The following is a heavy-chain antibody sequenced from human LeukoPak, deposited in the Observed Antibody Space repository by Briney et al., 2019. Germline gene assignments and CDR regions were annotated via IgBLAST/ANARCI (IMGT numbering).Heavy chain of an antibody. Sequence: GGSLRLSCAASGFTFSNAWMSWVRQAPGKGLEWVGRIKSKTDGGTTDYAAPVKGRFTISRDDSKNTLYLQMNSLKTEDTAVYYCTIGTMIVVAQSQDAFDIWGQGTMVTVSS. CDR1: GFTFSNAW. V-gene: IGHV3-15*01. J-gene: IGHJ3*02. CDR3: TIGTMIVVAQSQDAFDI. CDR2: IKSKTDGGTT. D-gene: IGHD3-22*01.